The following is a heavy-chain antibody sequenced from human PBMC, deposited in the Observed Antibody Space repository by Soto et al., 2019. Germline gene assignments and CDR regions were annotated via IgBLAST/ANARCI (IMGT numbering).Heavy chain of an antibody. J-gene: IGHJ4*02. CDR1: GFTADDYA. D-gene: IGHD4-17*01. V-gene: IGHV3-9*02. Sequence: EVQLVESGGGLVQPGRSLRLSCVASGFTADDYALHWVRQAPGKGLEWVSGISSNSDTIHYADSVKGRFTISRDNAKNSLFLQMNSLRPEDTAVYYCAKDMKWGGMTTIHYFDSLGQGTLVTVSS. CDR2: ISSNSDTI. CDR3: AKDMKWGGMTTIHYFDS.